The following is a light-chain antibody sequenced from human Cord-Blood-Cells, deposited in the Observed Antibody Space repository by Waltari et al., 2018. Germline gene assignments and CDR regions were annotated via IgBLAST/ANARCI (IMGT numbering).Light chain of an antibody. CDR2: DSS. CDR3: QQYDNLQLT. CDR1: QDISNY. V-gene: IGKV1-33*01. Sequence: EIQMTQSPSSLPASVGDRVTLTCQASQDISNYLNLYQQKPGKAPKLLIHDSSNLQTGVPTRFSGSGSGTDFTFTISSLQPEDIATYYCQQYDNLQLTFGGGTKVEIK. J-gene: IGKJ4*01.